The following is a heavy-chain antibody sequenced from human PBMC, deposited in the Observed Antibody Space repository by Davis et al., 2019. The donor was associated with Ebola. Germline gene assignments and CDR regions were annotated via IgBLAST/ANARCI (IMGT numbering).Heavy chain of an antibody. D-gene: IGHD4-17*01. CDR3: AKGSTVTITWWFDP. V-gene: IGHV3-23*01. CDR2: ISGSGGST. Sequence: GGSLRLSCAASGFTFSSYAMSWVRQAPGKGLEWVSAISGSGGSTYYADSVKGWFTISRDNSKNTLYLQMNSLRAEDTAVYYCAKGSTVTITWWFDPWGQGTLVTVSS. CDR1: GFTFSSYA. J-gene: IGHJ5*02.